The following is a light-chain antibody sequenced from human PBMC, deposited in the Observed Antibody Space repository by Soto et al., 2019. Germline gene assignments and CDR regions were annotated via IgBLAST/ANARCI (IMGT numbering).Light chain of an antibody. CDR3: QHYGRSLWT. CDR1: QSVSSSY. V-gene: IGKV3-20*01. Sequence: EIVLTQSPGTLSLSPGERATLSSRASQSVSSSYLAWYQQKPGQAPRLLIYGASSRATGIPDRFSGSGSGTDLTLTISRLQPEDFAVYYCQHYGRSLWTFGQGTKVEIK. J-gene: IGKJ1*01. CDR2: GAS.